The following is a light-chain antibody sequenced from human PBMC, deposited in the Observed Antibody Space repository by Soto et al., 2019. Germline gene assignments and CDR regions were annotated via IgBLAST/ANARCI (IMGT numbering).Light chain of an antibody. CDR2: DVS. V-gene: IGLV2-18*02. CDR3: SSYTSSSTYV. J-gene: IGLJ1*01. Sequence: QSVLTQPPSVSGSPRQSVAISCTGTSSDVGGSNGVSWYQQPPGTAPKLMIYDVSNRPSGVPDRFSGSKSGNTASLTISGLQAEDEGDYYCSSYTSSSTYVFGTGTKLTVL. CDR1: SSDVGGSNG.